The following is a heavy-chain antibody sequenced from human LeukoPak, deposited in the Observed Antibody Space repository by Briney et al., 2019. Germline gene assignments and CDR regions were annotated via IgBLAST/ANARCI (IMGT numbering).Heavy chain of an antibody. V-gene: IGHV3-53*01. CDR2: IYSGDST. J-gene: IGHJ4*02. CDR3: AKGGSYRSQPYFDY. CDR1: GFTVSSNY. D-gene: IGHD3-16*02. Sequence: PGGSLRLSCAASGFTVSSNYMSWVRQAPGKGLEWVSVIYSGDSTYYADSVKGRFTISRDTSKNTLFLQMNSLRAEDTAVYYCAKGGSYRSQPYFDYWGQGTPVTVSS.